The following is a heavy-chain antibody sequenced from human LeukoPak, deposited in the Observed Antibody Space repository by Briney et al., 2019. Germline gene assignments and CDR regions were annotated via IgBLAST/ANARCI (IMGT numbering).Heavy chain of an antibody. Sequence: PSESLSLTCTVSGGSLSSYYCGWIRQPPGKVLGWNGYIYNSESTKYNSSLESRGTLSVATSKNQLFLKLTSVIAEDTAVYSCARFHSGPGGWYVLWYFDLWGRGTLVTVSP. CDR1: GGSLSSYY. J-gene: IGHJ2*01. V-gene: IGHV4-4*09. D-gene: IGHD6-19*01. CDR3: ARFHSGPGGWYVLWYFDL. CDR2: IYNSEST.